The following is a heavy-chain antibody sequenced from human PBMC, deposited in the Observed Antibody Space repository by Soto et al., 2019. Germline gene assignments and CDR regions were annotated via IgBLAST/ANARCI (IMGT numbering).Heavy chain of an antibody. CDR3: ARYDAESGSNKLDP. CDR1: GGSVSSRGHF. J-gene: IGHJ5*02. Sequence: QVQLQESGPGVVKPSDTLSVTCTVSGGSVSSRGHFWSWIRQPPGGGLQWIGYIYYTGNTNYSPSLKSRPTLSVDTSRNQFSLRLTSVTAADTAIYYCARYDAESGSNKLDPWGQGTLVTVSS. V-gene: IGHV4-61*08. D-gene: IGHD5-12*01. CDR2: IYYTGNT.